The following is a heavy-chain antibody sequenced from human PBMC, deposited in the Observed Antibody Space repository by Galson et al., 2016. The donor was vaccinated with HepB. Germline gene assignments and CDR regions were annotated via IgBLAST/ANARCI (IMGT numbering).Heavy chain of an antibody. CDR2: INQDGSEK. J-gene: IGHJ4*02. CDR1: GFTLSSSW. Sequence: SLRLSCAASGFTLSSSWMSWVRQAPGKGLEWVANINQDGSEKYYVDSVKGRFTISRDNAKNSLSLQMNSLRAEDTAVYYCARGFGVDYWGQGTLVTVSS. V-gene: IGHV3-7*03. CDR3: ARGFGVDY. D-gene: IGHD3-16*01.